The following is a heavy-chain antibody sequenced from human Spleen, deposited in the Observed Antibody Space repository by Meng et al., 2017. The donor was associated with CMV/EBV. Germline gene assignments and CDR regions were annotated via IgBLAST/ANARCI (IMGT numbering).Heavy chain of an antibody. CDR3: AREDYDFWSGYSYYGMDV. CDR1: GGSFSGYY. CDR2: INHSGST. Sequence: SETLSLTCAVYGGSFSGYYWSWIRQPPGKGLEWIGEINHSGSTNYNPSLKSRVTISVDTSKNQFSLKLSSVTAADTAVYYCAREDYDFWSGYSYYGMDVWGQGTTVTVSS. J-gene: IGHJ6*02. V-gene: IGHV4-34*01. D-gene: IGHD3-3*01.